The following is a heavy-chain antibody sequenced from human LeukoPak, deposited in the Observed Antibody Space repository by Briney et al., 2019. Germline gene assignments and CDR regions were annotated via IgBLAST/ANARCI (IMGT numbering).Heavy chain of an antibody. V-gene: IGHV4-31*03. CDR3: ARGRGGGYDPPFDY. Sequence: SETLSLTCTVSGGSISSGGYYWSWIRQQPGKGLEWIGYIYYSGSTYYNPSLKSRVTISVDTSKNQFSLKLSSVTAADTAVYYCARGRGGGYDPPFDYWGQGTLVTVSS. J-gene: IGHJ4*02. D-gene: IGHD3-22*01. CDR2: IYYSGST. CDR1: GGSISSGGYY.